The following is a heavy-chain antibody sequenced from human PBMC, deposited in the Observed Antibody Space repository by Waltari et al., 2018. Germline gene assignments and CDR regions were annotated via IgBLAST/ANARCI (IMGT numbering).Heavy chain of an antibody. V-gene: IGHV4-4*02. CDR3: ARDRGRGVYLDC. Sequence: WGGGRQAKGRAREGIGQVNPSGRTNYNPSFARRVTESLYTYNNQCSLKVTSATAADTAVYYCARDRGRGVYLDCWGPGTLVTVSP. D-gene: IGHD2-15*01. J-gene: IGHJ4*02. CDR2: VNPSGRT.